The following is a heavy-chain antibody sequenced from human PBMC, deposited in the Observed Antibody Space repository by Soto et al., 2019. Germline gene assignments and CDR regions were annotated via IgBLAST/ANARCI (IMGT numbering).Heavy chain of an antibody. CDR2: IYNSGNT. CDR1: GGSISDGAYY. Sequence: QVQLQESGPGLVKPSQTLSLTCTVSGGSISDGAYYWSWIRQPPGKGLEWIGHIYNSGNTYTNPSLSSRLTIPLDTPKSQLSLNLNSVTAADTAVYYCASGLSGDKVDQWGQGTLVTVSS. J-gene: IGHJ4*02. D-gene: IGHD2-21*01. CDR3: ASGLSGDKVDQ. V-gene: IGHV4-30-4*01.